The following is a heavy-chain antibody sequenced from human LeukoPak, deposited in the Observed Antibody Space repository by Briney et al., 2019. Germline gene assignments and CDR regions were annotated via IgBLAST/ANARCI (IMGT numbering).Heavy chain of an antibody. CDR1: GLPKKSYF. CDR3: ARGAVGATPHVAFDI. V-gene: IGHV4-4*07. J-gene: IGHJ3*02. Sequence: PSEPLPLPCSVSGLPKKSYFWLWIRHPPGRALDYIGRVYYSGAANYNPSLKSRITMSLDTSRSQFSLKMNSVTAADTAVYYCARGAVGATPHVAFDIWGQGAMVTVSS. CDR2: VYYSGAA. D-gene: IGHD1-26*01.